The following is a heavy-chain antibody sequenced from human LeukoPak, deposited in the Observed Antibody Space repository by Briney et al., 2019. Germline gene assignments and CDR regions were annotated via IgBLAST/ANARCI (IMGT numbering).Heavy chain of an antibody. D-gene: IGHD3-10*01. V-gene: IGHV1-46*01. J-gene: IGHJ6*02. CDR1: GYTFTSYY. CDR2: INPSGGST. Sequence: ASVKVSCKASGYTFTSYYMHWVRQAPGQGLEWMGIINPSGGSTSYAQKFQGRVTMTRDTSTSTVYMELSSLRSEDTAVYYCAREGGITMVRGHGMDVWGQGTTVTVSS. CDR3: AREGGITMVRGHGMDV.